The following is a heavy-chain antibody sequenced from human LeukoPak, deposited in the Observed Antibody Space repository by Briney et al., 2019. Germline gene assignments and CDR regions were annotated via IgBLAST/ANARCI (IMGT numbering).Heavy chain of an antibody. CDR3: ARSIAVAGNTLLLDVFDI. D-gene: IGHD6-19*01. V-gene: IGHV3-21*01. CDR2: ISYRGTYI. J-gene: IGHJ3*02. Sequence: PGGSLRLSCAASGFTFSSYVMSWVRQAPGKGLEWVSSISYRGTYIYYADSVKGRFTISRDNAKNSLYLQMNSLRAEDTAVYYCARSIAVAGNTLLLDVFDIWGQGTMVTVSS. CDR1: GFTFSSYV.